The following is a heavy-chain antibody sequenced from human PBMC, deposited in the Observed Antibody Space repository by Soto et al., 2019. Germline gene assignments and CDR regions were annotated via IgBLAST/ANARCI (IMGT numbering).Heavy chain of an antibody. J-gene: IGHJ4*02. Sequence: QVQLVQSGAEVKKPGASVKVSCKASGYTFTSYDINWFRQATGQGLEWMGWMNPNSGNTGYAQKFQGRVNMTRNTSISTAYIELSCLGSEDTAVYYCASSGSGWYLYWGQGTLVTVSS. V-gene: IGHV1-8*01. CDR2: MNPNSGNT. CDR3: ASSGSGWYLY. D-gene: IGHD6-19*01. CDR1: GYTFTSYD.